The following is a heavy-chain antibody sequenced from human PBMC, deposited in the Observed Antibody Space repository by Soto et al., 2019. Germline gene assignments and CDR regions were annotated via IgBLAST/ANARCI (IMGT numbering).Heavy chain of an antibody. V-gene: IGHV3-21*01. CDR1: GFTFSSYS. CDR2: ISSSSSYI. Sequence: GGSLRLSCAASGFTFSSYSMNWVRQAPGKGLEWVSSISSSSSYIYYADSVKGRFTISRDNAKNSLYLQMNSLRAEDTAVYYCARGQLTAVAAYYYYGMDVWGQGTTVTV. D-gene: IGHD6-19*01. CDR3: ARGQLTAVAAYYYYGMDV. J-gene: IGHJ6*02.